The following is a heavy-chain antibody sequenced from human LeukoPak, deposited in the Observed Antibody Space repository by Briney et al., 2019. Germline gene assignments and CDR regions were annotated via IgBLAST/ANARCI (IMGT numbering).Heavy chain of an antibody. D-gene: IGHD4-23*01. Sequence: PSETLSLTCTVSGVSISSYYWSWIRQPAGKGLEWIGRIYTSGSTNYNPSLKSRVTMSVDTSKNQFSLQLSSVTAADTSVYYCARGIGTVVTPGGFDYWRQATLLSV. CDR1: GVSISSYY. CDR3: ARGIGTVVTPGGFDY. CDR2: IYTSGST. V-gene: IGHV4-4*07. J-gene: IGHJ4*02.